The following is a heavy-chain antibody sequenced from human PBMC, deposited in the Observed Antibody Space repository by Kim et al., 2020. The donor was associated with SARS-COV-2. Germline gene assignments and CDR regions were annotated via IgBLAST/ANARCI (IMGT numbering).Heavy chain of an antibody. J-gene: IGHJ4*02. CDR2: T. D-gene: IGHD1-26*01. CDR3: ARGGVGAPFDY. Sequence: THYNPSLKSRVTISVDTSKNQFSLKRSSVTAADTAVYYCARGGVGAPFDYWGQGTLVTVSS. V-gene: IGHV4-30-2*04.